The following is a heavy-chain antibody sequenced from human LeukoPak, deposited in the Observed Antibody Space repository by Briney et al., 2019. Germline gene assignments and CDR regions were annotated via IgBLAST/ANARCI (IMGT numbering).Heavy chain of an antibody. CDR1: GYTFTSYG. V-gene: IGHV1-18*01. D-gene: IGHD3-22*01. Sequence: ASVKVSCKASGYTFTSYGISWVRQAPGQGLEWMGWISAYNGNTNYAENFQGRVTLTTDTSTSTAYMELRNLRSDDTALYYCARDQGVYYDSTGYVFDNWGQGTLVTVSS. CDR3: ARDQGVYYDSTGYVFDN. CDR2: ISAYNGNT. J-gene: IGHJ4*02.